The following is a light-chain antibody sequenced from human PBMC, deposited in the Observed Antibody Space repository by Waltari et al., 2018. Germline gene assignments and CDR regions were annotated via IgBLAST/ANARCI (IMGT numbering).Light chain of an antibody. V-gene: IGKV1-9*01. CDR2: AAS. Sequence: IQLTQSQSSLSASVGDRFTITCRARQGISDYLAWYQQKPWKAPKLLIYAASTLQSGVPSRFSGSGSGTDFTLTISSLQPEDFATYYCQLLNSAQWTFGQGTKVEIK. CDR1: QGISDY. J-gene: IGKJ1*01. CDR3: QLLNSAQWT.